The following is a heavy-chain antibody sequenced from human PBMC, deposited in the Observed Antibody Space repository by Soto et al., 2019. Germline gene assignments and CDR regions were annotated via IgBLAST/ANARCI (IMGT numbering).Heavy chain of an antibody. V-gene: IGHV4-59*11. J-gene: IGHJ6*02. CDR3: ARVSMVRGITYYYYYYGMDV. Sequence: SYPPSLTSPAHGDSLYRHYSTWILLPPGQGIDWFGYIYYTWSTSYNPSLKSRVTISVDTSKNQFSLKLSSVTAADTAVYYCARVSMVRGITYYYYYYGMDVWGRGTTVTVS. CDR2: IYYTWST. CDR1: GDSLYRHY. D-gene: IGHD3-10*01.